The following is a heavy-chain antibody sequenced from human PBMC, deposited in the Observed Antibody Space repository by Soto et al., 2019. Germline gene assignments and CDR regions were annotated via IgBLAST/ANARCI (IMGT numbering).Heavy chain of an antibody. Sequence: EVQLVESGGGLVQPGGSLKLFCAASGFTFSDSAIHWVRQASGKGLEWVGRIRSKANTYATAYAASVKGRFTISRDDSKNTAYLQMNSLKTEDTAVYYCSTGYCSNTICFSPSFDNWGQGTLVTVSS. J-gene: IGHJ4*02. D-gene: IGHD2-2*01. CDR2: IRSKANTYAT. CDR1: GFTFSDSA. V-gene: IGHV3-73*02. CDR3: STGYCSNTICFSPSFDN.